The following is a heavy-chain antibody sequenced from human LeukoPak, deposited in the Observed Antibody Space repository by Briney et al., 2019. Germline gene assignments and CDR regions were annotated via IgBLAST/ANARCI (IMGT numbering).Heavy chain of an antibody. V-gene: IGHV4-34*01. J-gene: IGHJ6*02. Sequence: SETLSLTCAVYGGSFSGYYRSWIRQPPGKGLEWIGEINHSGSTNYNPSLKSRVTISVDTSKNQFSLKLSSVTAADTAVYYCARAFSPLWFGELFVNGMDVWGQGTTVTVSS. CDR2: INHSGST. CDR1: GGSFSGYY. D-gene: IGHD3-10*01. CDR3: ARAFSPLWFGELFVNGMDV.